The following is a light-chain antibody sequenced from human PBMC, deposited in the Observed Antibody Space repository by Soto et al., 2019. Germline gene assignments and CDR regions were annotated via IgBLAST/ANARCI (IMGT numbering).Light chain of an antibody. CDR2: EVY. Sequence: QSALTQPASVSGSPGQSITISCTGTSSDVGSYNLVSWYQQHPGKAPKLMIYEVYKRPSGVSSRFSGSKSGNTASLTISGLQAEDEADYYCCSYAGTTTLWVFGGGTKLTVL. V-gene: IGLV2-23*02. CDR1: SSDVGSYNL. J-gene: IGLJ3*02. CDR3: CSYAGTTTLWV.